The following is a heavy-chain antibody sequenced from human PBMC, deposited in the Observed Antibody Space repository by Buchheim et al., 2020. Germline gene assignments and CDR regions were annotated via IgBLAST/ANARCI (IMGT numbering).Heavy chain of an antibody. J-gene: IGHJ4*02. V-gene: IGHV3-7*01. CDR2: IKQDGSEE. CDR3: AKVEGITGTTAFDY. CDR1: GFTFSKYW. Sequence: EVELVESGGGLVQPGGSLRLSCAASGFTFSKYWMGWVRQAPGKGLEWVASIKQDGSEEDYVGSLKGRFTISRDNAKNSLYLQMSGLRAEDTAVYFCAKVEGITGTTAFDYWGRGTL. D-gene: IGHD1-7*01.